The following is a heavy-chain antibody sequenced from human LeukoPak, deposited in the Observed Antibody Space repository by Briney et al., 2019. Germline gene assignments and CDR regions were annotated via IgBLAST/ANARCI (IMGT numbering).Heavy chain of an antibody. V-gene: IGHV3-21*01. CDR1: GFNFTNYN. J-gene: IGHJ3*02. CDR3: ARDLAWDAFDI. Sequence: RSGGALRLSCAASGFNFTNYNMNWVRQAPGKGLECVSSIHSSSGSIYYADSLKGRFTISRDNAKNSLYLQMTSLRAEDTAVYYCARDLAWDAFDIWGQGTMVTVSS. CDR2: IHSSSGSI.